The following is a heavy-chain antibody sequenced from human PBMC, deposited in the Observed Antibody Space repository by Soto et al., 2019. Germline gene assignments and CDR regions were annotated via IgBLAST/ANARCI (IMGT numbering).Heavy chain of an antibody. CDR2: INAGNGNT. Sequence: QVQLVQSGAEEKKPGASVKVSCKASGYTFTSYAMHWVRQAPGQRLEWMGWINAGNGNTKYSQKFQGRVTITRDTSASTAYMELSSLRSEDTAVYYCARDSHLEGGIDYWGQGTLVTVSS. CDR3: ARDSHLEGGIDY. CDR1: GYTFTSYA. V-gene: IGHV1-3*05. D-gene: IGHD3-3*01. J-gene: IGHJ4*02.